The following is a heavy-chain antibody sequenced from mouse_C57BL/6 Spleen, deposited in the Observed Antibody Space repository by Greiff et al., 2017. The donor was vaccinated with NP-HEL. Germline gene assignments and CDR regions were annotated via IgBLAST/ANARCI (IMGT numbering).Heavy chain of an antibody. CDR3: ARSDCYGSNYAMDY. CDR2: IYPGDGDT. D-gene: IGHD1-1*01. Sequence: VQLQQSGAELVKPGASVKISCKASGYAFSSYWMNWVKQRPGTGPEWIGQIYPGDGDTNYNGQFKGKATLTADKSSSTAYMQLSSLTSEDSAVYVWARSDCYGSNYAMDYWGQGTSGTVSS. CDR1: GYAFSSYW. V-gene: IGHV1-80*01. J-gene: IGHJ4*01.